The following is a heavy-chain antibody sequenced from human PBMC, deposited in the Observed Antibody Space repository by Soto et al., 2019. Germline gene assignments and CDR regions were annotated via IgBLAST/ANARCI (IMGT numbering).Heavy chain of an antibody. CDR3: ARDGEAPGLYLDY. D-gene: IGHD7-27*01. J-gene: IGHJ4*02. Sequence: LRLSCAASGFTFSSYEMNWVRQAPGKGLEWVASINQDGREKYYVDSVKGRFTISRDNAKNSLYLQVNSLRAEDTAVYYCARDGEAPGLYLDYWGQGTLVTVSS. V-gene: IGHV3-7*01. CDR1: GFTFSSYE. CDR2: INQDGREK.